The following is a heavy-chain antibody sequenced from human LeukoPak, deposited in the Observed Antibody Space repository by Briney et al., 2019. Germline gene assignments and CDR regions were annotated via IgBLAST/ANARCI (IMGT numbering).Heavy chain of an antibody. V-gene: IGHV3-23*01. J-gene: IGHJ4*02. D-gene: IGHD3-10*01. CDR2: IRGSGGST. CDR1: GITLSNYG. CDR3: ARRGVVIRVSQVGFHKEAYYFDS. Sequence: GGSLRLSCAVSGITLSNYGMSWVRQAPGKGLEWVAGIRGSGGSTNYADSVKGRFTISRDNPKNTLYLQMNSLRAEDTAVYFCARRGVVIRVSQVGFHKEAYYFDSWGQGALVTVSS.